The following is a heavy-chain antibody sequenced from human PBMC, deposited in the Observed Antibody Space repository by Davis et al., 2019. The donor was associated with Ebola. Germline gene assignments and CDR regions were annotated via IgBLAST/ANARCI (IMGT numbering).Heavy chain of an antibody. CDR3: ARTSYYDILTGYSAHIVY. J-gene: IGHJ4*02. CDR2: TYYSGSP. D-gene: IGHD3-9*01. Sequence: PQTLSPTCPLSAGSISSYYWSWNRQLPGKGLEWIGSTYYSGSPYYNPSLKSRVTISVDTSKNQFTLKLSSVTAADTAVYYCARTSYYDILTGYSAHIVYWGQGTLVTVSS. V-gene: IGHV4-59*05. CDR1: AGSISSYY.